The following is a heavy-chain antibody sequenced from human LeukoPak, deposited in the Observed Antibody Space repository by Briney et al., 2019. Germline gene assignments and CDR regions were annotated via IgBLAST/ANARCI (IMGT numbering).Heavy chain of an antibody. CDR1: GFTFSSFT. D-gene: IGHD2-15*01. Sequence: GGSLRLSCAASGFTFSSFTMNWARQVPGKGLEWISYISLGNSTMFYADSLKGRFTISRDNAKNSLYLQMNSLRAEDTAVYYCERTSDWGCSGGTCYNYEGYWGQGTLVTVTS. J-gene: IGHJ4*02. V-gene: IGHV3-48*04. CDR2: ISLGNSTM. CDR3: ERTSDWGCSGGTCYNYEGY.